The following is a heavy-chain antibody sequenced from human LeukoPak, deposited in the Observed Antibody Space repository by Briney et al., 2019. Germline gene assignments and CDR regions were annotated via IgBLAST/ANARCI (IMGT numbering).Heavy chain of an antibody. J-gene: IGHJ4*02. CDR3: ASRPFETTVVPWDFY. CDR2: IRPMDSDV. CDR1: GYNFNTYW. V-gene: IGHV5-51*01. D-gene: IGHD4-17*01. Sequence: GESLKISCKGSGYNFNTYWVALVRQLPGKGLESMGIIRPMDSDVRYSPSFQDQVAISADRSINTAYLQWSSLTASDTAMYYCASRPFETTVVPWDFYWGQGTQVTVSS.